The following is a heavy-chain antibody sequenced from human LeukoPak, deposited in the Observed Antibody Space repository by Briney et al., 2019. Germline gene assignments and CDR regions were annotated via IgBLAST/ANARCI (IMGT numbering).Heavy chain of an antibody. CDR1: GGSIASNSYY. V-gene: IGHV4-39*07. Sequence: SETLSLTCTVSGGSIASNSYYWGWIRQPPGNGLEWIGSIYYSGSTYYNPSLKSRVTISVDTSKNQVSLKLSSVTAADTAVYYCARGRRDGYMLLWEDYWGQGTLVTVSS. J-gene: IGHJ4*02. D-gene: IGHD5-24*01. CDR2: IYYSGST. CDR3: ARGRRDGYMLLWEDY.